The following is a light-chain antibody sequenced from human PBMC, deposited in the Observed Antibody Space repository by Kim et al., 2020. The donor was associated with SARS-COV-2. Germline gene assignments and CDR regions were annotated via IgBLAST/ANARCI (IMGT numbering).Light chain of an antibody. Sequence: ALGQTVRHTCQGDSLRNYYATWYQQRPGQAPVLVLYGKYNRPSGIPDRFSGSASGNTASLTITGAQAEDEADYYCNSRDSSGDHVVFGGGTQLTVL. CDR1: SLRNYY. J-gene: IGLJ3*02. V-gene: IGLV3-19*01. CDR2: GKY. CDR3: NSRDSSGDHVV.